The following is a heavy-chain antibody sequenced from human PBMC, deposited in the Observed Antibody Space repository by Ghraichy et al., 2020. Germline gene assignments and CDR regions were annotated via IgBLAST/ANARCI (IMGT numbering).Heavy chain of an antibody. D-gene: IGHD2-15*01. J-gene: IGHJ6*02. CDR2: IYHTGST. CDR1: GGSISSRSYY. CDR3: ANIFNTYTVDYYGMDV. V-gene: IGHV4-39*01. Sequence: SETLSLTCTVSGGSISSRSYYWGWIRQPPGKGLEWIGNIYHTGSTYYNPSLKSRVTISVDTSKNHFSLKLTSVSAADTAVYFCANIFNTYTVDYYGMDVWGQGTTVTVSS.